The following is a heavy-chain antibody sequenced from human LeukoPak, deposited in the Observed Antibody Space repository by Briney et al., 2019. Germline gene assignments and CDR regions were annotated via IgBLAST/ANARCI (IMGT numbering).Heavy chain of an antibody. CDR1: GFTFNTHA. D-gene: IGHD3-22*01. Sequence: PGGSLRLSCAASGFTFNTHAMSWVRQAPGKGLEWVSGINGNGASTYYSDSVKGRFTVSRGNAKNSVFLEMKSLRADDTAIYFCARDYYDSSASATFDYWGRGTLVTVSS. CDR2: INGNGAST. CDR3: ARDYYDSSASATFDY. V-gene: IGHV3-23*01. J-gene: IGHJ4*02.